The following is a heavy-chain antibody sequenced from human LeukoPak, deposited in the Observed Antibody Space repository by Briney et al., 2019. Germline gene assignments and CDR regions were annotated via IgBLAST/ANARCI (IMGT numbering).Heavy chain of an antibody. V-gene: IGHV3-11*06. Sequence: PGGSLRLSCAASGFTFSEYYMNWIRQAPGKGLEWVAYISSSGSHINHADSVKGRFTISRDNAKNSLSLQMNSLRAEDTAVYYCARSSGWYGWGQGTLVTVSS. CDR1: GFTFSEYY. J-gene: IGHJ4*02. CDR3: ARSSGWYG. D-gene: IGHD6-19*01. CDR2: ISSSGSHI.